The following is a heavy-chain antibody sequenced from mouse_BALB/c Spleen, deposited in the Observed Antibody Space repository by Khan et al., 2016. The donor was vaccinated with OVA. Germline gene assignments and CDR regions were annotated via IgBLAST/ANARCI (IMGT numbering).Heavy chain of an antibody. V-gene: IGHV1-77*01. CDR2: IYPGSDNT. CDR3: TREWAAWFPY. Sequence: QVQLQQSGAELARPGASVKLSCKASGYIFTDYNINWMRQRTGQGLEWIREIYPGSDNTYYNERFKGKATLTVDKSSSTAYMHLSSLTSEDSAVYFCTREWAAWFPYWGQGTLVTVSA. CDR1: GYIFTDYN. J-gene: IGHJ3*01.